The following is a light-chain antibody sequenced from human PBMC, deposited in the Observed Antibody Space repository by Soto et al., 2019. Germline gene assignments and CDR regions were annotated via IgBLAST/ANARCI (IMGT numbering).Light chain of an antibody. CDR3: QVWDSSSDVV. Sequence: SYELTQPPSVSMAPGKTARITCGGNNIGSKSVHWYQQKPGQAPVLVIYYDSDRPSGIPERFSGSNSGNTATLTISRVEAGDEADYYCQVWDSSSDVVFGGGTQLTVL. CDR2: YDS. V-gene: IGLV3-21*04. CDR1: NIGSKS. J-gene: IGLJ2*01.